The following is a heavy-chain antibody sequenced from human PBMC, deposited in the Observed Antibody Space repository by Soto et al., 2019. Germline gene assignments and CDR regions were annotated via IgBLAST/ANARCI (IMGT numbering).Heavy chain of an antibody. V-gene: IGHV3-30*18. J-gene: IGHJ5*02. CDR3: AKDSVKGQWLPNWFDP. CDR1: GFTFSSYG. CDR2: ISYDGSNK. D-gene: IGHD6-19*01. Sequence: GGSLRLSCAASGFTFSSYGMHWVRQAPGKGLEWVAVISYDGSNKYYADSVKGRFTISRDNSKNTLYLQMNSLRAEDTAVYYCAKDSVKGQWLPNWFDPWGQGTLVTVSS.